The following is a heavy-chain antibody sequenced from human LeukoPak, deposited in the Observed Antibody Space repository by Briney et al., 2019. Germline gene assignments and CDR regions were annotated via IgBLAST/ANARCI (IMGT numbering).Heavy chain of an antibody. CDR2: ISRNGDST. J-gene: IGHJ4*02. D-gene: IGHD1-26*01. CDR3: VKSDNIVGATYFDY. Sequence: GGSLRLSCSASGFTVRSYAVHWVRQAPGKGLEYISSISRNGDSTYYADSVKGRFTISRDNSKNTLSLHMSSLKPDDTAVYYCVKSDNIVGATYFDYWGQGTLVTVSS. V-gene: IGHV3-64D*09. CDR1: GFTVRSYA.